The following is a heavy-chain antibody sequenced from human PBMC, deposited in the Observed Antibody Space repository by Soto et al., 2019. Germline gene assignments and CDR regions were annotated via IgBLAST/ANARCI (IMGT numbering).Heavy chain of an antibody. J-gene: IGHJ5*01. CDR1: GAGDTFSNYG. CDR2: TIPAFGTA. D-gene: IGHD1-1*01. V-gene: IGHV1-69*06. CDR3: WRHDKTALPPLDS. Sequence: HVHLVQSGAEVKSPGSAVMVSCKVSGAGDTFSNYGLNWMRQAPGQGLEWMGGTIPAFGTANYAQKFQGSVTITADTSTTTAYMELSSLRSDDTAVYYCWRHDKTALPPLDSWGQGTLVPVAS.